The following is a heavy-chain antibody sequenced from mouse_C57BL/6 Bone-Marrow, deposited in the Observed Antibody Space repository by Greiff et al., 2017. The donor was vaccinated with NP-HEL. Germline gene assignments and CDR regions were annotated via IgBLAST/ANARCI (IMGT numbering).Heavy chain of an antibody. V-gene: IGHV1-80*01. Sequence: QVQLQQSGAELVKPGASVKISCKASGYAFSSYWMNWVKQRPGKGLEWIGQIYPGDGDTNYNGKFKGKATLTADQSSSTAYMQLSSLTSEDSAVYFCARSLTGTAWFAYWGQGTLVTVSA. CDR2: IYPGDGDT. CDR1: GYAFSSYW. D-gene: IGHD4-1*01. J-gene: IGHJ3*01. CDR3: ARSLTGTAWFAY.